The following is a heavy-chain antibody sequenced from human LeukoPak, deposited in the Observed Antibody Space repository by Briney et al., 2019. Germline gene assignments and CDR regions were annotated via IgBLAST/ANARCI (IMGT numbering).Heavy chain of an antibody. V-gene: IGHV1-2*02. J-gene: IGHJ4*02. D-gene: IGHD3-9*01. CDR3: ARVVDILTGHDTALDY. CDR1: GYTFSGYY. Sequence: ASVKVSFKASGYTFSGYYIHWVRQAPGQGLEWMGWINPNTGGTNFAQNFQGRVTMTTVTSISTAYMELSRLRSDDAAVYYCARVVDILTGHDTALDYWGQGTLVTVSS. CDR2: INPNTGGT.